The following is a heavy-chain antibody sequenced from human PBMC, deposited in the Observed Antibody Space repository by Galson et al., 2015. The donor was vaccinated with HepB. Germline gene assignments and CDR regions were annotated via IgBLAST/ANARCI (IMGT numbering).Heavy chain of an antibody. D-gene: IGHD3-3*01. Sequence: SVKVSCKASGYTFTSYAMHWVRQAPGQRLEWMGWINAGNGNTKYSQKFQGRVTITRDTSASTAYMELSSLRSEDTAVYYCAKNYDFWSDRGAFDIWGQGTMVTVSS. V-gene: IGHV1-3*01. CDR1: GYTFTSYA. CDR2: INAGNGNT. CDR3: AKNYDFWSDRGAFDI. J-gene: IGHJ3*02.